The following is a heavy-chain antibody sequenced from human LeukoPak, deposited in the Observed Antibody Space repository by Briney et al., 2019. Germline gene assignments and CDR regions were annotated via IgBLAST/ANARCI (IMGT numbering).Heavy chain of an antibody. Sequence: GGSLRLSCAASGFTFSSYAMSWVRQAPGKGLEWVSAISGSGGSTYYADSVKGRFTISRDNSKNTLYLQMNSLRAEDTAVYYCAKTTNYDILTGRYYFDYWGQGTLVTVSS. CDR1: GFTFSSYA. V-gene: IGHV3-23*01. J-gene: IGHJ4*02. CDR2: ISGSGGST. D-gene: IGHD3-9*01. CDR3: AKTTNYDILTGRYYFDY.